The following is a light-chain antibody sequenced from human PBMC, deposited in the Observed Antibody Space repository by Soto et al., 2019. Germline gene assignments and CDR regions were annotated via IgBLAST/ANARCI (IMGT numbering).Light chain of an antibody. J-gene: IGKJ2*01. Sequence: DIPMTQSPSTLSASVGARVTITCRASQSISSWLAWYQQKPGKAPKLLIYDASSLESGVPSRFSGSGAGTEFTLTISSLQPDDLAAYYCQQYNSYPYAFGEGTKLEIK. CDR2: DAS. V-gene: IGKV1-5*01. CDR1: QSISSW. CDR3: QQYNSYPYA.